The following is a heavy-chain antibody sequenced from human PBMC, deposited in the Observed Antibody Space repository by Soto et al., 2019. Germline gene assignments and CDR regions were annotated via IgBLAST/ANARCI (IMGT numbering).Heavy chain of an antibody. CDR3: ARGQEGVVATH. V-gene: IGHV4-34*01. CDR2: VKDGGHT. CDR1: GGSLSGYY. D-gene: IGHD5-12*01. Sequence: QVQLQQWGAGLLKPSETLSLNCAVTGGSLSGYYWSWIRQPPGKGLEWIGEVKDGGHTNYSPSLRGRVTISSDTSNNQSSLRLNSMTAADTGVYYCARGQEGVVATHWDQGSLVTVSS. J-gene: IGHJ4*02.